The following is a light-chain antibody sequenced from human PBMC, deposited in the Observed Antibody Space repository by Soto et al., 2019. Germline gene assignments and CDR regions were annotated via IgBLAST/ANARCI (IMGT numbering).Light chain of an antibody. CDR1: QSVSSN. V-gene: IGKV3-20*01. CDR2: SVS. J-gene: IGKJ1*01. CDR3: LHHGSSLWT. Sequence: IAMTQSTATLSVSAGARATLSCRARQSVSSNLAWYQQTPGQTPRLLLYSVSSRATGIPDSFSGSESGTDFTLTISRLEPEDFAMYYCLHHGSSLWTFGQGTKVDIK.